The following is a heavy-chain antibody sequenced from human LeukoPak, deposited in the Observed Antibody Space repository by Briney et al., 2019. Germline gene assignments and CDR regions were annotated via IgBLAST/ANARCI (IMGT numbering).Heavy chain of an antibody. CDR3: AKGLSKSSSASYYTD. CDR2: ISWNSGAI. D-gene: IGHD2-2*02. J-gene: IGHJ4*02. Sequence: GGSLRLSCAASGFTFDDYAMHWVRQAPGKGLEWVSGISWNSGAIGYADSVKGRFTISRDNAKNSLYLQMNSLRAEDTALHYCAKGLSKSSSASYYTDWGQGTLVTVSS. V-gene: IGHV3-9*01. CDR1: GFTFDDYA.